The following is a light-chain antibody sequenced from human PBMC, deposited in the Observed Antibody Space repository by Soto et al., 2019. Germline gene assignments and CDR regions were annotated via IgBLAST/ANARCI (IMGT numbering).Light chain of an antibody. CDR2: GAS. J-gene: IGKJ1*01. CDR1: QSVSNNY. V-gene: IGKV3-20*01. CDR3: HQDGSWT. Sequence: EIVLPQSPGTLSLSAGDRATLSCRASQSVSNNYLAWYQQKPGQAPRLLVYGASNRATGIPDRFSGSGSGTDFTLTISRLEPEDFAVYYCHQDGSWTFGQGTKVDIK.